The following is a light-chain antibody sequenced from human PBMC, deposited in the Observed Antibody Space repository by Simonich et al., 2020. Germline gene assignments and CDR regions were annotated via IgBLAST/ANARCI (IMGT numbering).Light chain of an antibody. CDR3: QQYYSTPLT. CDR1: QSVLYSSNNKNY. J-gene: IGKJ4*01. Sequence: DIVMTQSPDSLAVSLGERATINCKSSQSVLYSSNNKNYLAWYQQKPGQPPKLLIYWASTRASGFPDRFSGSGSGTDFTLTISSLQAEDVAVYYCQQYYSTPLTFGVGTKVEIK. CDR2: WAS. V-gene: IGKV4-1*01.